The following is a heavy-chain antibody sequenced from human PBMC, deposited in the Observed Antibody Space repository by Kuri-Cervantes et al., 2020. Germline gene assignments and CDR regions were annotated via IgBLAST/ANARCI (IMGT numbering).Heavy chain of an antibody. J-gene: IGHJ4*02. D-gene: IGHD4-17*01. CDR3: ARWDYAGY. Sequence: CAASGFIFSSYWMSWVRQAPGKGLEWVANINQEGSEKYYVDSVKGRFTISRDNAKKSVYLQMNSLRAEDTAVYYCARWDYAGYWGQGTLVTVSS. CDR2: INQEGSEK. V-gene: IGHV3-7*01. CDR1: GFIFSSYW.